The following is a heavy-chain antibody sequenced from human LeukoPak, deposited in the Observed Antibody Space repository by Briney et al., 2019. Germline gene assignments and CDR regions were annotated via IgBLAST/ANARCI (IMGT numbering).Heavy chain of an antibody. V-gene: IGHV1-46*01. J-gene: IGHJ4*02. CDR2: INPSGGST. CDR1: GYTFTSYY. CDR3: ARSRVRMTISGVAPMRFDY. D-gene: IGHD3-3*01. Sequence: GASVTVSYKASGYTFTSYYMHWVRQAPGQGLEWMGIINPSGGSTSYAQKFQGRVTMTRDMSTSTVYMELSSLRSEDTAVYYCARSRVRMTISGVAPMRFDYWGQGTLVTVFS.